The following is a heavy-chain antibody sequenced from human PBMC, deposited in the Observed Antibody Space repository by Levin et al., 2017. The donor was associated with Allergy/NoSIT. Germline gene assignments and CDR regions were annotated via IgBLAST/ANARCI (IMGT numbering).Heavy chain of an antibody. CDR3: AKDGFDI. V-gene: IGHV3-30*18. CDR2: LSFDGKSQ. D-gene: IGHD2-2*03. Sequence: LSLTCAASGFSFRTSGVHWVRQAPGKGLEWVAVLSFDGKSQFYIDSVKGRFSISRDNSKNMTYLQMNSLRPEDAAVYYCAKDGFDIWGQGTLVTVSS. CDR1: GFSFRTSG. J-gene: IGHJ3*02.